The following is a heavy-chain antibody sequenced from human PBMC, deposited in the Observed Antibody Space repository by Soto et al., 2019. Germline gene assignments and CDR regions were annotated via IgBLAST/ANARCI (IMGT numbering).Heavy chain of an antibody. CDR2: IIPILGIA. CDR3: ARVSGGWTWYSDY. D-gene: IGHD6-19*01. J-gene: IGHJ4*02. V-gene: IGHV1-69*02. CDR1: GGTFTSYT. Sequence: ASVKVSCKASGGTFTSYTISWVRQAPGQGLEWMGRIIPILGIANYAQKFQGRVTITADKSTSTAYMELSSLRSEDTAVYYCARVSGGWTWYSDYGGQGSVVKVS.